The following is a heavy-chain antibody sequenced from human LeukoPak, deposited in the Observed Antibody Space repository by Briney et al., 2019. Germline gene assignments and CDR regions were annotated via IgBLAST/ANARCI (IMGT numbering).Heavy chain of an antibody. V-gene: IGHV3-21*01. CDR1: GFTFGSYS. J-gene: IGHJ3*02. CDR3: ARAITMKVVSRDAFDI. CDR2: ISSSSSYI. Sequence: GGSLRLSCAASGFTFGSYSMDWVRQAPGKGLEWVSSISSSSSYIYYADSVKGRFTISRDNAKNSLYLQMNSLRAEDTAVYSCARAITMKVVSRDAFDIWGQGTMVTVSS. D-gene: IGHD3-22*01.